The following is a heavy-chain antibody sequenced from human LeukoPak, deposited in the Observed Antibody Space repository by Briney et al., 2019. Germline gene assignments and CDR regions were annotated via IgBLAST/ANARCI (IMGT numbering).Heavy chain of an antibody. CDR3: ARVGGYYFFGGYYYYMDV. J-gene: IGHJ6*03. Sequence: SETLSLTCAVYGGSFSGYYWSWVRQPPGKGLEWIGEINHSGSTNYNPSLKSRVTISVDTSKNQFSLKLSSVTAADTAVYYCARVGGYYFFGGYYYYMDVWGKGTTVTVSS. CDR2: INHSGST. D-gene: IGHD3-22*01. V-gene: IGHV4-34*01. CDR1: GGSFSGYY.